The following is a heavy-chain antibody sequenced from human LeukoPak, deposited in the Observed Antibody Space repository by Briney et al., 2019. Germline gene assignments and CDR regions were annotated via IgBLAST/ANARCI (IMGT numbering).Heavy chain of an antibody. CDR2: INAGNGNT. CDR1: GYTFASYA. D-gene: IGHD3-10*01. V-gene: IGHV1-3*01. CDR3: ARVRPAYYYGSGSYHNAFDI. Sequence: ASVKVSCKASGYTFASYAMHWVRQAPGQRLEWMGWINAGNGNTKYSQKSQGRVTITRDTSASTAYMELSSLRSEDTAVYYCARVRPAYYYGSGSYHNAFDIWGEGTMVTVSS. J-gene: IGHJ3*02.